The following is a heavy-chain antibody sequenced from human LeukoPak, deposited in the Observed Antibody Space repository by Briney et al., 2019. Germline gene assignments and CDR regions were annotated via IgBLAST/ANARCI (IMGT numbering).Heavy chain of an antibody. CDR1: GFTFSSYG. CDR3: ARVRGVSYFDY. D-gene: IGHD3-10*01. Sequence: GGSLRLSCAASGFTFSSYGMHWVRQAPGKGLEWVAVIWYDGSDKYYADSVKGRFTISRDNSKNTLYLQMNSLRAEDTAVYYCARVRGVSYFDYWGQGTLVTVSS. CDR2: IWYDGSDK. V-gene: IGHV3-33*01. J-gene: IGHJ4*02.